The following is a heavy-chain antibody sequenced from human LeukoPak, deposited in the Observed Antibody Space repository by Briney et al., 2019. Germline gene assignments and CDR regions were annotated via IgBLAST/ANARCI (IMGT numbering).Heavy chain of an antibody. CDR3: ARRYCSSTSCLIDY. V-gene: IGHV3-48*03. J-gene: IGHJ4*02. CDR1: GFTFSSYE. D-gene: IGHD2-2*01. Sequence: GGSLRLSCAASGFTFSSYEMNWVRQAPGKGLEWISYISSGGSTISYADSVKGRFTISRDNAQNSLYLQMNSLRAEDTAVYYCARRYCSSTSCLIDYWGQGTLVTVSS. CDR2: ISSGGSTI.